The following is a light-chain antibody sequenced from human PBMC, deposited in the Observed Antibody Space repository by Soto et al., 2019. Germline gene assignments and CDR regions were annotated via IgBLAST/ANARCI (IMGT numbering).Light chain of an antibody. V-gene: IGLV1-51*01. Sequence: QSVLTQPPSVSATPGQKVTISCSGSGSNLGRNYVSWYQQLPGTAPKLLIYDNVYRFSGIPDRFSASKSGTSATLGITGLQTGDEGDYYCGSWENILRACVFGTGTKLTVL. J-gene: IGLJ1*01. CDR2: DNV. CDR1: GSNLGRNY. CDR3: GSWENILRACV.